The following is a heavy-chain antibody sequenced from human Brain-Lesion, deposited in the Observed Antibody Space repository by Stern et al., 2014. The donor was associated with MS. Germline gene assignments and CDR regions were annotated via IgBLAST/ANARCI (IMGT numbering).Heavy chain of an antibody. CDR2: IYYSGTT. Sequence: QLQLQESGPGLVKPSETLSLTCSVSGGSISRSTYYWGWIRQPPGKGLEWIGSIYYSGTTYYNPSLKSRVPIAPSPTQFSLRLTSVTAADTAVYYCARHDGWLPHYWSQGTLVTVSS. CDR3: ARHDGWLPHY. D-gene: IGHD5-12*01. CDR1: GGSISRSTYY. V-gene: IGHV4-39*01. J-gene: IGHJ4*02.